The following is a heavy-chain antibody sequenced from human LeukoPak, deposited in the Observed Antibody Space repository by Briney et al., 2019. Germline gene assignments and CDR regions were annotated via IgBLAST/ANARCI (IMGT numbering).Heavy chain of an antibody. Sequence: GGSLRLSCAASGLTFSSYSVNWVRQAPGKGLEWVSSISSSSSYIYYADSVKGRFTISRDNAKNSLYLQLNSLRAEDTAVYYCARLPAYSGSLGYFDYWGQGTLVTVSS. V-gene: IGHV3-21*01. CDR2: ISSSSSYI. D-gene: IGHD1-26*01. CDR3: ARLPAYSGSLGYFDY. CDR1: GLTFSSYS. J-gene: IGHJ4*02.